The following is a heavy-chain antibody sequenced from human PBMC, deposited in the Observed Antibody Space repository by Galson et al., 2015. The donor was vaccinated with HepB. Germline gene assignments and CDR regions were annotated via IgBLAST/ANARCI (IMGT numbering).Heavy chain of an antibody. Sequence: SLRLSCAASGFASDSHAMSWVRQAPGRGLEWISGITGKGDSTFYADSVKGRFTVSKDNSNNMLYLQINSLRAEDAGLYFCAKGYGLFDSWGQGILVTVSS. CDR3: AKGYGLFDS. J-gene: IGHJ5*01. CDR2: ITGKGDST. V-gene: IGHV3-23*01. D-gene: IGHD4-17*01. CDR1: GFASDSHA.